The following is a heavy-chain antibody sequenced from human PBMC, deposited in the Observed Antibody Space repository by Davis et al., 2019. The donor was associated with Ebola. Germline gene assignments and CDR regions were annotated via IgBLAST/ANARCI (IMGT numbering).Heavy chain of an antibody. CDR2: INPNSGGT. CDR1: GYTFTGYY. Sequence: AASVKVSCKASGYTFTGYYMHWVRQAPGQGLEWMGRINPNSGGTNYAQKFQGRVTMTRDTSTSTAYMELRSLRSDDTAVYYCARDYGSSPFDYWGQGTLVTVSS. CDR3: ARDYGSSPFDY. J-gene: IGHJ4*02. V-gene: IGHV1-2*06. D-gene: IGHD6-6*01.